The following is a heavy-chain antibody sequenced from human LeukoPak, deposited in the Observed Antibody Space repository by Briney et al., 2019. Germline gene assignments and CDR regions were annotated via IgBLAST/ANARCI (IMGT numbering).Heavy chain of an antibody. CDR1: GGSISSYY. Sequence: TSETLSLTCTVSGGSISSYYWSWIRQPPGKGLEWIGYISYSGSTNYNPSLKSRVTISVDTSKNQFSLKLRSMTAADTAVYYCARHYGNTAMVTPLDYWGQGTLVTVSS. CDR3: ARHYGNTAMVTPLDY. V-gene: IGHV4-59*01. D-gene: IGHD5-18*01. J-gene: IGHJ4*02. CDR2: ISYSGST.